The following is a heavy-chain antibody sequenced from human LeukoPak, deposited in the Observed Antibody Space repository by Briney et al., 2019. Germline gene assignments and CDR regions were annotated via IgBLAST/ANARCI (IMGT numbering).Heavy chain of an antibody. CDR2: IHSGGGT. Sequence: GGSLRLSCAASGFIVSSNYMSWVRQAPGKGLEWVSVIHSGGGTYYADSVKGRFTISRDNSKNTLFLQMSSLRAEDTAAYYCAKDDGDFGVRYFDLWGRGTLVTVSS. V-gene: IGHV3-53*01. D-gene: IGHD4-17*01. CDR3: AKDDGDFGVRYFDL. J-gene: IGHJ2*01. CDR1: GFIVSSNY.